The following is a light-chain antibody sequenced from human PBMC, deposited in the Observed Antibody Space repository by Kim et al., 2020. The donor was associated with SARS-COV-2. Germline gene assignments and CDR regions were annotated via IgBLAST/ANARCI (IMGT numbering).Light chain of an antibody. J-gene: IGLJ2*01. CDR1: KLGDKY. CDR3: RAWDSSTVV. CDR2: QDS. Sequence: VSPGQTASITCSGDKLGDKYACWYQQKPGQSPVLVIYQDSKRPSGIPERFSGSDSGNTATLTISGTQAMDEADYYCRAWDSSTVVFGGGTQLTVL. V-gene: IGLV3-1*01.